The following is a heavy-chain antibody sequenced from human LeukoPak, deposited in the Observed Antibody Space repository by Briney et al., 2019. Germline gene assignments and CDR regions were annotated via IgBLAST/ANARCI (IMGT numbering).Heavy chain of an antibody. CDR1: GGSFSGYY. V-gene: IGHV4-34*01. J-gene: IGHJ4*02. D-gene: IGHD2/OR15-2a*01. Sequence: SETLSLTCAVYGGSFSGYYWSWIRQPPGKGLEWIGEINHSGSTNYNPSLKSRVTISVDTSKNQFSLKLSSVTAADTAVYYCARDYYYFDFWGQGTLVTVSS. CDR3: ARDYYYFDF. CDR2: INHSGST.